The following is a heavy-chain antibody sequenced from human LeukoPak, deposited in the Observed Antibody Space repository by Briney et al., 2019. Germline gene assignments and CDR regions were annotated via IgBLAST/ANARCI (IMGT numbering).Heavy chain of an antibody. CDR2: IYYSGSA. Sequence: KPSETLSLTCTVSGGSISGYYWSSIRRPPGKGLEWLGHIYYSGSADYNASLKSRATMFVDTSKNEFSLTLRSVTAADTAVYYCARVGDSSGYSVLDSWGQGTLVTVSS. CDR1: GGSISGYY. CDR3: ARVGDSSGYSVLDS. J-gene: IGHJ4*02. V-gene: IGHV4-59*01. D-gene: IGHD3-22*01.